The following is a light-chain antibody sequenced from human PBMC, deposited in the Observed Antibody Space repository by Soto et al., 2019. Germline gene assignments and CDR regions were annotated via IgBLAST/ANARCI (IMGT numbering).Light chain of an antibody. CDR1: QSVRDN. J-gene: IGKJ1*01. V-gene: IGKV3-15*01. CDR2: GAF. Sequence: EILLTQSPGALAVSPGEVATLSCRASQSVRDNLAWYQQKPGQAPSLLIYGAFTRATGIPARFSGTGSGTEFTLTISSLQSEDFALYYCQQYNDWPLTFGQGTKVDIK. CDR3: QQYNDWPLT.